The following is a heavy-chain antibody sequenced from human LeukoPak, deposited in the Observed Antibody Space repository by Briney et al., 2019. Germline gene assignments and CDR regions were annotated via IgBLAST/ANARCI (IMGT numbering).Heavy chain of an antibody. J-gene: IGHJ4*02. Sequence: GASLRLSCAASGFTFSSYAMSWVRQAPGKGLEWVSAISGSGGSTYYADSVKGRFTISRDNSKNTLYLQMNSLRAEDTAVYYCAKVSGYYYDLVHFDYWGQGTLVTVSS. V-gene: IGHV3-23*01. CDR2: ISGSGGST. CDR3: AKVSGYYYDLVHFDY. CDR1: GFTFSSYA. D-gene: IGHD3-22*01.